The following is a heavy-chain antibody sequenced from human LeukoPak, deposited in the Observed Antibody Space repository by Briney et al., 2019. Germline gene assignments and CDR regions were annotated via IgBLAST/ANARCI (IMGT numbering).Heavy chain of an antibody. Sequence: ASMKVSSKASGYTFTSYGISWVRQAPGQGLEWMGWISAYNGNTNYAQKLQGRVTMTTDTSTSTAYMELRSLRSDDTAAYYCASPYYYDSSGYYDGYYYGMDVWGQGTTVTVSS. CDR2: ISAYNGNT. V-gene: IGHV1-18*01. CDR3: ASPYYYDSSGYYDGYYYGMDV. J-gene: IGHJ6*02. CDR1: GYTFTSYG. D-gene: IGHD3-22*01.